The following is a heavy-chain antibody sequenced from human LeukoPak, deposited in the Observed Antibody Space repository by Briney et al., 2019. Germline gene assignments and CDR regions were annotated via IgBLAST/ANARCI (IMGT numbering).Heavy chain of an antibody. CDR1: GFTVSNNY. Sequence: GESLKLSCVASGFTVSNNYMNWVRQAPGKGLEWVSIIYSGGSTYYADSVKGRFTISRDNSKNTLYLQMNSLRAEDTAVHYCARGRLWCGVYDWWGQGTLVTVSS. CDR3: ARGRLWCGVYDW. V-gene: IGHV3-53*01. J-gene: IGHJ4*02. CDR2: IYSGGST. D-gene: IGHD3-10*01.